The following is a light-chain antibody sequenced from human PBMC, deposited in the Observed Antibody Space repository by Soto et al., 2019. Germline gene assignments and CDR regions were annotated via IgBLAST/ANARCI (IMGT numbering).Light chain of an antibody. CDR3: QNYNSGPRT. CDR2: AAS. CDR1: QGISNY. V-gene: IGKV1-27*01. Sequence: DIQMTQSPSSLSASVGDRVTITCRASQGISNYLAWYQQKPGKVPKLLVYAASTLQSGVPSRFSGSGSGTDFTLTISSLQPDDVSTYYCQNYNSGPRTFGQGTKVEIK. J-gene: IGKJ1*01.